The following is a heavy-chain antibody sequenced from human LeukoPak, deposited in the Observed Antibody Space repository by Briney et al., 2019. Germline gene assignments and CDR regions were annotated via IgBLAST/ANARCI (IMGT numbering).Heavy chain of an antibody. CDR2: ISYDGSNK. J-gene: IGHJ4*02. V-gene: IGHV3-30*18. Sequence: HRGSLTLSCAASGFTFSSYGMHWVCQAPGKGLEWVAVISYDGSNKYYADSVKGRFTISRDNSKNTLYLQMHSLRAEDTAVYYCAKGGGSYGDANHLLDYWGQGTLVTVTS. D-gene: IGHD4-17*01. CDR1: GFTFSSYG. CDR3: AKGGGSYGDANHLLDY.